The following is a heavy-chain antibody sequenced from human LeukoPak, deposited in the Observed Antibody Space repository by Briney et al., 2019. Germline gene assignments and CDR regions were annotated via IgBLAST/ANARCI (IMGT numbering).Heavy chain of an antibody. V-gene: IGHV3-74*01. CDR2: INSDGSST. CDR1: GFTFSSYW. Sequence: GGSLRLSCAASGFTFSSYWMHWVRQAPGKGLVWVSHINSDGSSTSYADSVKGRFTISRDNAKNTLYLQVSSLRAEDTAVYYCARVRGQLWFADGFDIWGQGTMATVSS. J-gene: IGHJ3*02. D-gene: IGHD3-10*01. CDR3: ARVRGQLWFADGFDI.